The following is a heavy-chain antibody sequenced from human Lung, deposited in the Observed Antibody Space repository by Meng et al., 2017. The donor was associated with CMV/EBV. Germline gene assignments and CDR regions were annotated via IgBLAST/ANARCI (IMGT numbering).Heavy chain of an antibody. V-gene: IGHV6-1*01. J-gene: IGHJ6*02. CDR2: TYYRSKWYD. Sequence: SETLSLXCAISGDSVSSNSAAWNWIRQSPSRGLEWLGRTYYRSKWYDDYAMAVKSRITINPDTSKNQFSLQLNSVTPEDTAVYYCARDYYDSGAYYYTEEYYHGLDVWGQGXTVTVSS. CDR1: GDSVSSNSAA. CDR3: ARDYYDSGAYYYTEEYYHGLDV. D-gene: IGHD3-22*01.